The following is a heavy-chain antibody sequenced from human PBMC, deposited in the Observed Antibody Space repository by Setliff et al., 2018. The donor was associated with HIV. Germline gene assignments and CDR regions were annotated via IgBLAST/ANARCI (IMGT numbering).Heavy chain of an antibody. V-gene: IGHV4-31*03. J-gene: IGHJ5*02. CDR2: IYYSGST. D-gene: IGHD3-22*01. CDR3: ARAAWDYYDTTLLGGSFDP. CDR1: GGSISSGTYY. Sequence: TLSLTCSVSGGSISSGTYYWSWVRQLPGKGLEWIGYIYYSGSTYYNPSLKSRVTISLDTSKNHYSLNLTSVTAADTAVYYCARAAWDYYDTTLLGGSFDPWGQGTLVTVSS.